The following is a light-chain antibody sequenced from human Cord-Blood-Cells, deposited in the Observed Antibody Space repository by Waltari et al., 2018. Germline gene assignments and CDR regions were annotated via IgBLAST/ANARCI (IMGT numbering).Light chain of an antibody. CDR2: DAS. CDR3: QQYNSYLWT. Sequence: DIQMTQSPSTLSASVGDRVTITCRASQSISSWLAWYQQKPGKAPELLIYDASSLESGVPSRFSGSGSGTEFTRTISSLQPDDFATYYCQQYNSYLWTFGQGTKVEIK. CDR1: QSISSW. V-gene: IGKV1-5*01. J-gene: IGKJ1*01.